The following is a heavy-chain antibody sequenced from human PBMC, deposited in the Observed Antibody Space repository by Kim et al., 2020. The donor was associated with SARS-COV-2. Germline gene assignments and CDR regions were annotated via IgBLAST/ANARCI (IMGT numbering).Heavy chain of an antibody. J-gene: IGHJ4*02. D-gene: IGHD3-22*01. CDR3: AKAHFRRGYTYYYDSSGYYDGTDY. CDR1: GFTFSSYG. Sequence: GGSLRLSCAASGFTFSSYGMHWVRQAPGKGLEWVAVISYDGSNKYYADSVKGRFTISRDNSKNTLYLQMNSLRAEDTAVYYCAKAHFRRGYTYYYDSSGYYDGTDYWGQGTLVTVSS. CDR2: ISYDGSNK. V-gene: IGHV3-30*18.